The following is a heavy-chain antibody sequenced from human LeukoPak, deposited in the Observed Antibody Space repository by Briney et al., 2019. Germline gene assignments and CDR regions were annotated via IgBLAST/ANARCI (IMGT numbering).Heavy chain of an antibody. CDR2: IYYSGST. V-gene: IGHV4-30-4*07. Sequence: SETLSLTCAVSGGSISSGGYSWSWIRQPPGKGLEWIGYIYYSGSTYYNPSLKSRVTISVDTSKNQFSLKLSSVTAADTAVYYCARPGRYYYDSYFDYWGQGTLVTVSS. CDR3: ARPGRYYYDSYFDY. D-gene: IGHD3-22*01. J-gene: IGHJ4*02. CDR1: GGSISSGGYS.